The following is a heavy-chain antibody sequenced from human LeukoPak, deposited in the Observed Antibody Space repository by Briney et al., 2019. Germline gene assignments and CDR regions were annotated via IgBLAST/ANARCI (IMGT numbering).Heavy chain of an antibody. V-gene: IGHV3-48*01. D-gene: IGHD6-6*01. CDR2: ISSGSSTI. J-gene: IGHJ4*02. Sequence: GGSLRLSCAASGFTFSSYSINWVRQAPGKGLEWVAYISSGSSTIYYADSVKGRFTISRDNAKNSLYLQMNSLRAEDTAVYYCARGLGIAAPPFDYWSQGTLVTVSS. CDR1: GFTFSSYS. CDR3: ARGLGIAAPPFDY.